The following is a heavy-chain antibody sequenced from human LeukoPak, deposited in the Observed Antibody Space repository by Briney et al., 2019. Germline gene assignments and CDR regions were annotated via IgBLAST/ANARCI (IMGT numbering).Heavy chain of an antibody. D-gene: IGHD6-19*01. Sequence: GGSLRLSCAASGFTFIDYDMHWVRQVIGKGLEWVSAIGIRGDTHYSGSVKGRFTISGENAESSLYLQMNSLRAEDTAVYYCARXXXQVSGIDEFDYWGQGTLVTVSS. V-gene: IGHV3-13*01. J-gene: IGHJ4*02. CDR1: GFTFIDYD. CDR3: ARXXXQVSGIDEFDY. CDR2: IGIRGDT.